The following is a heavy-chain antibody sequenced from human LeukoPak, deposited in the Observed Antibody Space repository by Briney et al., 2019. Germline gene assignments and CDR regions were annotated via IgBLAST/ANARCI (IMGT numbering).Heavy chain of an antibody. J-gene: IGHJ2*01. CDR2: IYTSGST. CDR3: ARVYYSSSYDYWYFDL. V-gene: IGHV4-4*07. Sequence: SETLSLTCTVSGGSITIYYWSWIRQPAGKGLEWIGRIYTSGSTNYNPSLKSRVTISVDTSKNQFSLKLSSVTAADTAVYYCARVYYSSSYDYWYFDLWGRGTLVTVSS. D-gene: IGHD6-13*01. CDR1: GGSITIYY.